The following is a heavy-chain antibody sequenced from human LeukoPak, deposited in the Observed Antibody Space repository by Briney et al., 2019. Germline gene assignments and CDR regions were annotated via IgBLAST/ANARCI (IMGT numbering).Heavy chain of an antibody. CDR2: IYYSGST. CDR1: GGSISSYY. V-gene: IGHV4-59*01. D-gene: IGHD2-2*02. CDR3: ARDRRSSTSWDTSWYFDL. J-gene: IGHJ2*01. Sequence: SETLSLTCTVSGGSISSYYWSWIRQPPGKGLEWIGYIYYSGSTNYNPSLKSRVTISVDTSKNQFSLKLSSVTAADTAVYYCARDRRSSTSWDTSWYFDLWGRGTLVTVSS.